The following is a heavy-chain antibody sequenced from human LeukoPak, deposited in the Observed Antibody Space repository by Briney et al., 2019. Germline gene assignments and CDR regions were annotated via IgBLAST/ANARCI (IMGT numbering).Heavy chain of an antibody. J-gene: IGHJ4*02. CDR2: IYYSGST. CDR1: GGSISAYY. Sequence: SETLSLTCTVYGGSISAYYWSWIRQPPGKGLEWIGYIYYSGSTNYNPSLKSRVTILVDTPKNQFSLKVSSVTAADTAVYYCARGQYSGSCFDNWGQGSLVTVSS. D-gene: IGHD1-26*01. CDR3: ARGQYSGSCFDN. V-gene: IGHV4-59*01.